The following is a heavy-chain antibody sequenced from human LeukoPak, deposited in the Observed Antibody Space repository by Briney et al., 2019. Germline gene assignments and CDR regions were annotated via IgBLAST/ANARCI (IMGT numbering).Heavy chain of an antibody. V-gene: IGHV1-18*01. CDR3: ARADCSSTSCYEFDY. J-gene: IGHJ4*02. CDR2: ISAYNGNT. D-gene: IGHD2-2*01. Sequence: ASVTVSCTASGYTFTSYGISWVRQAPGQGLEWMGWISAYNGNTNYAQKLQGRVTMTTDTSTSTAYMELRSLRSDDTAVYYCARADCSSTSCYEFDYWGQGTLVTVSS. CDR1: GYTFTSYG.